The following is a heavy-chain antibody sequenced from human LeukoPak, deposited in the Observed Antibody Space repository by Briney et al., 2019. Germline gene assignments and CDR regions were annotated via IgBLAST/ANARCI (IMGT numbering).Heavy chain of an antibody. CDR1: GGSISSSSYY. J-gene: IGHJ3*02. CDR3: ARPYSSSWYYAFDI. V-gene: IGHV4-39*07. D-gene: IGHD6-13*01. CDR2: IYYSGST. Sequence: SETLSLTCTVSGGSISSSSYYWGWIRQPPWKGLEWIGSIYYSGSTYYNPSLKSRVTISVDTSKNQFSLKLSSVTAADTAVYYCARPYSSSWYYAFDIWGQGTMVTVSS.